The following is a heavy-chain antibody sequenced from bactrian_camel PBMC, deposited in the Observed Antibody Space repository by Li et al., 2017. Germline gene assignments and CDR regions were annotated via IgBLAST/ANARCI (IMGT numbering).Heavy chain of an antibody. D-gene: IGHD2*01. CDR3: AADLRWCRSGYFDPQARLGY. V-gene: IGHV3S60*01. CDR2: ITGDGST. CDR1: GFTLDQSD. J-gene: IGHJ6*01. Sequence: HVQLVESGGGSVQAGGSLRLSCTTSGFTLDQSDMGWYRQPPGKECELVSTITGDGSTYYTESVIGRFTISQDNVKNTVYLEMNSLRPEDTAVYYCAADLRWCRSGYFDPQARLGYWGQGTQVTV.